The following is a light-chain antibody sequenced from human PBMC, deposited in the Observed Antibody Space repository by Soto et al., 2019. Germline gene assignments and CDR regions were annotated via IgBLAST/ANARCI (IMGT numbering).Light chain of an antibody. V-gene: IGKV1-39*01. CDR2: AAS. Sequence: DIQVTQSPSSLSASVGDRVTITCRASHNTRGYLNWYQQKPGKAPKLLIYAASNLQSGIPSRFSGSGSETDFTLTISSLQPEDFATYYCQQSYSTPWTFGQGTKVDIK. CDR1: HNTRGY. J-gene: IGKJ1*01. CDR3: QQSYSTPWT.